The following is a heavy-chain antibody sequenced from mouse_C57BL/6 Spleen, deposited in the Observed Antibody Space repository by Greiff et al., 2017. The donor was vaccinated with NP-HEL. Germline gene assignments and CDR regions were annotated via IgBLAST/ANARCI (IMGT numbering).Heavy chain of an antibody. Sequence: QVQLQQSGAELVRPGSSVKLSCKASGYTFTSYWMDWVKQRPGQGLEWIGNIYPSDSETHYNQKFKDKATLTVDKSSSTAYMQLSSLTSEDSAVYYCARETLGGAMDYWGQGTSVTVSS. CDR1: GYTFTSYW. CDR2: IYPSDSET. D-gene: IGHD4-1*01. J-gene: IGHJ4*01. CDR3: ARETLGGAMDY. V-gene: IGHV1-61*01.